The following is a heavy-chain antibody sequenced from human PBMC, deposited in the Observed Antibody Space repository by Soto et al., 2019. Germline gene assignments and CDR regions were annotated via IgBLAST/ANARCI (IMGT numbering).Heavy chain of an antibody. Sequence: PSETLSLTCTVSGGSISSEDWSWIRQPPGKGLEWIGHIYYTGSTNYNPSLKGRVTMSVYTSKNQFSPNLSSVTAADTAVYFCACRVTRPRGYFHRWGQGTLVTVS. CDR3: ACRVTRPRGYFHR. D-gene: IGHD2-21*02. J-gene: IGHJ1*01. CDR2: IYYTGST. V-gene: IGHV4-59*01. CDR1: GGSISSED.